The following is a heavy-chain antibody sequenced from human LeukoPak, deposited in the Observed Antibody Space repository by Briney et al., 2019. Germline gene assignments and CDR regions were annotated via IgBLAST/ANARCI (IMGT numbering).Heavy chain of an antibody. CDR3: ARHDYYDGVDY. Sequence: TSETLSLTCTVSGGSISSYYWSWIRQPPGKGLEWIGYIYYSGSTNYNPSLKSRVTISVDTSKNQFSLKLSSVTAADTAVYYCARHDYYDGVDYWSQGTLVTVSS. D-gene: IGHD3-22*01. V-gene: IGHV4-59*01. CDR2: IYYSGST. CDR1: GGSISSYY. J-gene: IGHJ4*02.